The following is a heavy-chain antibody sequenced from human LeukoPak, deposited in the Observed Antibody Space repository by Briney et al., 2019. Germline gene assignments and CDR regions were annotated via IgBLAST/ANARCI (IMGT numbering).Heavy chain of an antibody. CDR1: GYTFTSYG. CDR3: ARVPTKGKLCSSTSCSIFFDY. D-gene: IGHD2-2*01. CDR2: ISAYNGNT. V-gene: IGHV1-18*01. Sequence: ASVKVSCKASGYTFTSYGISWARQAPGQGLEWMGWISAYNGNTNYAQKLQGRVTMTTDTSTSTAYMELRSLRSDDTAVYYCARVPTKGKLCSSTSCSIFFDYWGQGTLVTVSS. J-gene: IGHJ4*02.